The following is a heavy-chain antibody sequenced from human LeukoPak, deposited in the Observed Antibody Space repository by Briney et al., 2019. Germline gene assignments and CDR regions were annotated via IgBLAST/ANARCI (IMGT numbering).Heavy chain of an antibody. CDR2: ISSSGSTI. CDR1: GFTFSSYE. V-gene: IGHV3-48*03. CDR3: ARDYGDWMYYFDY. D-gene: IGHD4-17*01. Sequence: GGSLRLSCAASGFTFSSYEMNWVRQAPGKGLEWVSYISSSGSTIYYADSVKGRFTIYRDNAKNSLYLQMNSLRAEDTAVYYCARDYGDWMYYFDYWGQGTLVTVSS. J-gene: IGHJ4*02.